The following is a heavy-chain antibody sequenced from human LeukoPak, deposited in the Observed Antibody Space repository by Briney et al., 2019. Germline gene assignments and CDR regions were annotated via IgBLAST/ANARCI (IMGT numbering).Heavy chain of an antibody. Sequence: PGGSLRLSCAASTFTFSAYWMSWVRQAPGKGLEWVANIKQDGSDKYYVDSVKGRFTISRDNAKNSLYLQMNSLRAEDTAVYYCARNTVVGSYFDYWGQGTPVIVSS. V-gene: IGHV3-7*03. CDR2: IKQDGSDK. CDR3: ARNTVVGSYFDY. D-gene: IGHD4-23*01. CDR1: TFTFSAYW. J-gene: IGHJ4*02.